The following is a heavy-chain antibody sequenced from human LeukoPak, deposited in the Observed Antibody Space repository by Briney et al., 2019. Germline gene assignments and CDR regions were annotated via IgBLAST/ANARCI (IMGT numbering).Heavy chain of an antibody. Sequence: ASVKVSCKASGYTFTSYYMHWVRQAPGQGLEWMGIINPSGGSTSYAQKFQGRVTMTRDTSTSTVYMELSSLRSEDTAVYYCARVLRLGELSSDAFDIWGQRTMVTVSS. CDR2: INPSGGST. CDR3: ARVLRLGELSSDAFDI. CDR1: GYTFTSYY. D-gene: IGHD3-16*02. J-gene: IGHJ3*02. V-gene: IGHV1-46*01.